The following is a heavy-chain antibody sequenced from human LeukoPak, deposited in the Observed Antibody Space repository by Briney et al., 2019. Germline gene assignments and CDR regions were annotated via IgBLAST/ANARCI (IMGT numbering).Heavy chain of an antibody. V-gene: IGHV3-74*01. CDR3: ARMWGSSGWSDY. D-gene: IGHD6-19*01. CDR1: GFTFSSYW. J-gene: IGHJ4*02. CDR2: INSDGSNI. Sequence: PGGSLRLSCAASGFTFSSYWMHWVRQAPGKGLVWVSRINSDGSNINYADSVKGRFTISRDNAKNTLYLQVNSLRAEDTAVYYCARMWGSSGWSDYWGQGTLVTVSS.